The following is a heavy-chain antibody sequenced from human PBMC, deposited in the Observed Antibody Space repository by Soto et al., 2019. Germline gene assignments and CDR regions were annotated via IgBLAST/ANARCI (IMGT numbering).Heavy chain of an antibody. D-gene: IGHD2-8*01. CDR2: IYPDDSDT. J-gene: IGHJ4*02. CDR1: GYTFTSYF. V-gene: IGHV5-51*01. Sequence: GESLKISCKGSGYTFTSYFIAWVRQMPGKGLEWMGIIYPDDSDTTYNPSFQGQVTVSADKSISTASLQWNSLKASDTAMYYCARQRTVYGAIDCWGQGTLVTVSS. CDR3: ARQRTVYGAIDC.